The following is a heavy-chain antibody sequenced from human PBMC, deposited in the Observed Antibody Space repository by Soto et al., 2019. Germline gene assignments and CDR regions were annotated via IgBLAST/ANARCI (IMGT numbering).Heavy chain of an antibody. CDR2: FIPVYRTL. CDR1: GGSFGNSA. V-gene: IGHV1-69*13. J-gene: IGHJ4*02. CDR3: ATGVIWIGYFTVDS. D-gene: IGHD3-3*01. Sequence: ASVKVSCKASGGSFGNSAINWVRQTPGQGLEWLGGFIPVYRTLNYAQKFQGRVTITADESTGTAYMTLSSLASDDTAVYYCATGVIWIGYFTVDSWGQGTRVTVSS.